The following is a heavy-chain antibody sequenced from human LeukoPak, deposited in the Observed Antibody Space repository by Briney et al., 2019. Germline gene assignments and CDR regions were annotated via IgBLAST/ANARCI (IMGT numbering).Heavy chain of an antibody. D-gene: IGHD6-13*01. J-gene: IGHJ6*02. Sequence: PSEALSLTCTVSGGSISSGGYYWSWIRQHPGKGLEWIGYIYYSGSTYYNPSLKSRVTISVDTSKNQFSLKLSSVTAADTAGYYCARVDSSSWYPYYYYGMDVWGQGTTATVSS. CDR3: ARVDSSSWYPYYYYGMDV. CDR1: GGSISSGGYY. CDR2: IYYSGST. V-gene: IGHV4-31*03.